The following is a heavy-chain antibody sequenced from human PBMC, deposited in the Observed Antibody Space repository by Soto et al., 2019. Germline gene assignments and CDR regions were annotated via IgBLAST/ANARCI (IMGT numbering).Heavy chain of an antibody. CDR1: GFTVSSNY. J-gene: IGHJ6*02. Sequence: PGGSLRLSCAASGFTVSSNYMSWVRQAPGKGLEWVSVIYSGGSTYYADSVKGRFTISRDNSKNTLYLQMNSLRAEDTAVYYCARDQRRRAHYYYGMDVWGQGTTVTVSS. CDR3: ARDQRRRAHYYYGMDV. V-gene: IGHV3-53*01. CDR2: IYSGGST.